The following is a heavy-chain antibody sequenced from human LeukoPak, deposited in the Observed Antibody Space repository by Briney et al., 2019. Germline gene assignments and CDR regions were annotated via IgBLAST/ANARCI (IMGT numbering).Heavy chain of an antibody. CDR3: ARHEPRHDYGGNHHFDY. CDR2: IYPGDSDI. Sequence: GESLKISCKVSGYIFTSYWIAWVRQMPGKGLEWMGIIYPGDSDIRYSPSFQGQVTFSVDKSIGTAYLQWNSLKASDSAMYYCARHEPRHDYGGNHHFDYWGQGTLITVAS. V-gene: IGHV5-51*01. CDR1: GYIFTSYW. D-gene: IGHD4-23*01. J-gene: IGHJ4*01.